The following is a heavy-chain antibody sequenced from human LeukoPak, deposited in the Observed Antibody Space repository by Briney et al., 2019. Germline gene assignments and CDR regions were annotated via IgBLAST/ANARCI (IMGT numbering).Heavy chain of an antibody. J-gene: IGHJ5*02. CDR2: IIPIFGTA. CDR3: ARDLYSSSSGWAFDP. D-gene: IGHD6-6*01. CDR1: GYTFTSYG. V-gene: IGHV1-69*06. Sequence: GASVKVSCKASGYTFTSYGISWVRQAPGQGLEWMGGIIPIFGTANYAQKFQGRVTITADKSTSTAYMELSSLRSEDTAVYYCARDLYSSSSGWAFDPWGQGTLVTVSS.